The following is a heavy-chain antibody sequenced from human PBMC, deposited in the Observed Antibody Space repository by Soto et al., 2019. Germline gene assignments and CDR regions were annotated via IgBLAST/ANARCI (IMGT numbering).Heavy chain of an antibody. CDR2: INPSGGIT. D-gene: IGHD6-13*01. V-gene: IGHV1-46*01. J-gene: IGHJ6*01. CDR3: ASSPAFSSSLYGIPPDPSHGMDV. Sequence: QMQLVQSGAEVKRPGASVRVSCKSSGYTFTSFYIHWVRQAPGQGLEWMGIINPSGGITNFAQRFQGRVTMTRDMSKNTKYMELSSLKSDDTAVYYCASSPAFSSSLYGIPPDPSHGMDVWGQGTKVTVSP. CDR1: GYTFTSFY.